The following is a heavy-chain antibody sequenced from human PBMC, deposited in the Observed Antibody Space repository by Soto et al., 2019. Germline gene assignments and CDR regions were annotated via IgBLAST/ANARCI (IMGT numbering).Heavy chain of an antibody. CDR1: GFTFSRYW. Sequence: PGGSLRLSCLASGFTFSRYWMHWVRQAPGKGLVWVSRINTDKSTLTYADSVEGRFTISRDNAKNTLYLQMNSLRAEDTAVYYCTREGDGSGFFSDFWGQGALVTVSS. CDR2: INTDKSTL. J-gene: IGHJ4*02. CDR3: TREGDGSGFFSDF. D-gene: IGHD3-22*01. V-gene: IGHV3-74*03.